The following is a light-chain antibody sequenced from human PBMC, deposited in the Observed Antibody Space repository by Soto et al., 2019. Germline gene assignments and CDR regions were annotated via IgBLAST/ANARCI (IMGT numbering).Light chain of an antibody. CDR3: HQYGTSPQT. Sequence: EIVLTQSPGTLSLSPGERATLSCRASQSVTSSYLAWYQQKPGQAPRLLIYAASSRASAIPDRFSGSGSGTDFTLPISRLEPEDFAVYYCHQYGTSPQTFGQGTKVEIK. V-gene: IGKV3-20*01. CDR2: AAS. J-gene: IGKJ1*01. CDR1: QSVTSSY.